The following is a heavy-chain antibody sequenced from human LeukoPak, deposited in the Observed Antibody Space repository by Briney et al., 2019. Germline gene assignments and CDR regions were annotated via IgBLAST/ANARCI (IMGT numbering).Heavy chain of an antibody. D-gene: IGHD1-26*01. CDR3: ARSRSPYYYYYYMDV. J-gene: IGHJ6*03. CDR1: GFSFSGYG. Sequence: PGGSLRLSCAASGFSFSGYGMHWVRQAPGKGLEWVAVIWYDGSNKYYGDSVKDRFTISRDNSKNTLYLQMNSLRAEDTAVYYCARSRSPYYYYYYMDVWGEGTTVTVSS. V-gene: IGHV3-33*01. CDR2: IWYDGSNK.